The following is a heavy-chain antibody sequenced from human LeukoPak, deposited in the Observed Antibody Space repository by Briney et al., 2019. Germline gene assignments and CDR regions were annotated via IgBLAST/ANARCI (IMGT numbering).Heavy chain of an antibody. CDR3: ARVTAAAVLFDY. CDR1: GGSISSGGYY. D-gene: IGHD6-13*01. J-gene: IGHJ4*02. V-gene: IGHV4-30-2*01. Sequence: SETLSLTCTVSGGSISSGGYYWSWIRQPPGKGLEWIGYIYHSGSTYYNPSLKSRVTISVDRSKNQFSLKLSSVTAADTAVYYCARVTAAAVLFDYWGQGTLVTVSS. CDR2: IYHSGST.